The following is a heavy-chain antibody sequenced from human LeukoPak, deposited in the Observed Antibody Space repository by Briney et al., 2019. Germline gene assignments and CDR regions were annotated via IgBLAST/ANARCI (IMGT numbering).Heavy chain of an antibody. D-gene: IGHD2-8*01. CDR1: GFTFSSYA. CDR2: IRGSGGST. Sequence: GGSLRLSCAASGFTFSSYAMSWVRQAPGKGLEWVSAIRGSGGSTYYADSVKGRFTISRDNSKNTLYLQMNSLRAEDTAVYYCASQRKYCTNGVCYGWFDPWGQGTLVTVSS. J-gene: IGHJ5*02. V-gene: IGHV3-23*01. CDR3: ASQRKYCTNGVCYGWFDP.